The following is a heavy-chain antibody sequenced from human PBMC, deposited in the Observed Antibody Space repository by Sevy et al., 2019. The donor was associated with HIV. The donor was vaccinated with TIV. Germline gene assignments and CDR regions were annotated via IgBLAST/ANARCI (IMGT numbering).Heavy chain of an antibody. CDR1: GFTFSYSG. V-gene: IGHV3-30*02. CDR2: IQFDGSSQ. D-gene: IGHD6-19*01. Sequence: GGSLRLSCAASGFTFSYSGMHWVRQAPGKGLEWLTFIQFDGSSQYYADSVKGRFTILRDNSMNTLYLQMNSLRGDDTAVYYCAKNRAAVALGGFDYWGQGALVTVSS. J-gene: IGHJ4*02. CDR3: AKNRAAVALGGFDY.